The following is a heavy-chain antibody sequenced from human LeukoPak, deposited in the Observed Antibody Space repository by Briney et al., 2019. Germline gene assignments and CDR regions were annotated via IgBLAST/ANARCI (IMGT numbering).Heavy chain of an antibody. V-gene: IGHV3-64*01. CDR3: AREGKSIDAFDI. J-gene: IGHJ3*02. Sequence: WSLRLSCAASGFTFRNYAMYWVRQAPGRGLEYVSAISSNWGSTSYANSVKGRFTVSRDNSENTLYLQMGSLRPEDMAVYYCAREGKSIDAFDIWGQGTMVTVSS. CDR2: ISSNWGST. CDR1: GFTFRNYA.